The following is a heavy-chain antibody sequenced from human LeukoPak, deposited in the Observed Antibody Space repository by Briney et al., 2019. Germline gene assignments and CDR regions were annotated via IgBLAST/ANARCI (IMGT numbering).Heavy chain of an antibody. CDR3: ARGDGYNFFDY. CDR1: GFSVTNNY. Sequence: GGSLRLSCAVSGFSVTNNYMSWVRQAPGKGLEWVSVFYVGGATYYADSVKGRFTISRDSPENTLYLQMKSLRAEDTAVYYCARGDGYNFFDYWGQGTLVTVSS. J-gene: IGHJ4*02. CDR2: FYVGGAT. D-gene: IGHD5-24*01. V-gene: IGHV3-53*01.